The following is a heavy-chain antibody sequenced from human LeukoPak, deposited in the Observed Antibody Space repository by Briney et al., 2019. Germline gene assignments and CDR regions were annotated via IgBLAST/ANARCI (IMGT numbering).Heavy chain of an antibody. V-gene: IGHV4-59*01. CDR1: GGSISSYY. Sequence: PSQTLSLTCTVSGGSISSYYWSWIRQPPGKGLEWIGYIYYSGSTNYNPSLKSRVTISVDTSKNQFSLKLSSVTAADTAVYYCAREGGYGSDYWGQGTLVTVSS. D-gene: IGHD6-25*01. CDR2: IYYSGST. J-gene: IGHJ4*02. CDR3: AREGGYGSDY.